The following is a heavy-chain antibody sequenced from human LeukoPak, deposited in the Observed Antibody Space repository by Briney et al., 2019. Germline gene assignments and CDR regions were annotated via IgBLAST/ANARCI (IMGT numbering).Heavy chain of an antibody. D-gene: IGHD6-13*01. Sequence: GESLKISCKGSGYSFTTYWIGWVGQLPGKGLEWMGIIYPGDSDTRYNPSFQGQVTISADKSISTAYLQWNSLKASDTAMYYCARGGHSSSWFPDYWGQGALVTVSS. CDR2: IYPGDSDT. CDR1: GYSFTTYW. CDR3: ARGGHSSSWFPDY. V-gene: IGHV5-51*01. J-gene: IGHJ4*02.